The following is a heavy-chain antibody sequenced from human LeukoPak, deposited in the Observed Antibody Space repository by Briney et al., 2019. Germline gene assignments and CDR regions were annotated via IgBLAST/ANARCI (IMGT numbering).Heavy chain of an antibody. V-gene: IGHV1-2*02. CDR3: ARAKDGSGRGLYYFDY. J-gene: IGHJ4*02. Sequence: ASVKVSCKASGYTFTGYYMHWVRQAPGQGLEWMGWINPNSGGTNYAQKFQGRVTMTRDTSISTAYMELSRLRSDDTAVYYCARAKDGSGRGLYYFDYWSQGTLVTVSS. CDR2: INPNSGGT. CDR1: GYTFTGYY. D-gene: IGHD3-10*01.